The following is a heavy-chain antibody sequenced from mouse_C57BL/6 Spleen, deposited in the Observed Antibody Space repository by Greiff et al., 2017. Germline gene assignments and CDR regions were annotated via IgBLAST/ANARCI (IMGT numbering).Heavy chain of an antibody. D-gene: IGHD1-1*01. J-gene: IGHJ2*01. Sequence: QVQLQQSDAEFVKPGASVKISCKVSGYTFTDHTIHWMKQRPEQGLEWIGYIYPWDGCTKYNEKFKGKATLTAGKSSSTAYMQLTSLPSDASAVYYCAGRAYYYGSSYFDDWGKGTTLTVSS. CDR3: AGRAYYYGSSYFDD. CDR2: IYPWDGCT. V-gene: IGHV1-78*01. CDR1: GYTFTDHT.